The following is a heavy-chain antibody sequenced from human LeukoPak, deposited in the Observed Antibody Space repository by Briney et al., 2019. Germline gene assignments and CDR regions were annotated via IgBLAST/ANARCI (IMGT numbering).Heavy chain of an antibody. V-gene: IGHV1-2*06. Sequence: ASVKVSCKASGYTFTGYYMHWVRQAPGQGPEWMGRINPNSGGTNYAQKFQGRVTMTRDTSISTAYMELSRLRSDDTAVYYCARRSMAAAGTNWFDPWGQGTLVTVSS. J-gene: IGHJ5*02. CDR2: INPNSGGT. D-gene: IGHD6-13*01. CDR1: GYTFTGYY. CDR3: ARRSMAAAGTNWFDP.